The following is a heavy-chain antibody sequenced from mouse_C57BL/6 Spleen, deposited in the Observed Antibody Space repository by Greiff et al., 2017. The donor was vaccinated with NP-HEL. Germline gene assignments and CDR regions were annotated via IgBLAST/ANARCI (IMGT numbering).Heavy chain of an antibody. CDR1: GYTFTSYW. CDR3: ARSSGYGAMDY. Sequence: QVQLQQPGAELVKPGASVKLSCKASGYTFTSYWMHWVKQRPGQGLEWIGMIHPNSGSTNYNEKFKSKATLTVDKSSSTAYMQLSSLTSEDSAVYYCARSSGYGAMDYWGQGTSVTVSS. J-gene: IGHJ4*01. CDR2: IHPNSGST. D-gene: IGHD2-10*02. V-gene: IGHV1-64*01.